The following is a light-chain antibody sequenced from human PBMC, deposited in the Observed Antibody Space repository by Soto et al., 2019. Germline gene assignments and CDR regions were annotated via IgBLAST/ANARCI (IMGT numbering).Light chain of an antibody. CDR3: QQCGSSRT. CDR1: QSVSSSY. J-gene: IGKJ1*01. V-gene: IGKV3-20*01. CDR2: GAS. Sequence: EIVLTQSPGTLSLSPGERATLSCRASQSVSSSYLAWYQQKPGQAPRLLIYGASSRATGIPDRFSGSGSGTDFTLTISRLEPEDFAVYFCQQCGSSRTFGQGTKVEI.